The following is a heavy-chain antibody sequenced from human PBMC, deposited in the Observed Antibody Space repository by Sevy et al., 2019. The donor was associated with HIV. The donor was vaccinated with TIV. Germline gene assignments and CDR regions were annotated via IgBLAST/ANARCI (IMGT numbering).Heavy chain of an antibody. CDR3: ARGGSSWDYYFDY. Sequence: SSVKVSCKASGYTFTGYYMHWVRQAPGQRLEWMGWITPNSGGTNCAQKFQGWVTMARDTSISTGYMELSRLRSDDTAVYCSARGGSSWDYYFDYGGQGSLVAVS. J-gene: IGHJ4*02. CDR2: ITPNSGGT. V-gene: IGHV1-2*04. CDR1: GYTFTGYY. D-gene: IGHD6-13*01.